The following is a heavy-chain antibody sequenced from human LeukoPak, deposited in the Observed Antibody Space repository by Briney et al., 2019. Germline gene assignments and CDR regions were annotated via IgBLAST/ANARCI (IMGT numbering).Heavy chain of an antibody. V-gene: IGHV4-39*07. J-gene: IGHJ5*02. CDR1: GGSISSTDYY. CDR3: ARGGRITLVRGVLNWFDP. D-gene: IGHD3-10*01. CDR2: IYYGGST. Sequence: SETLSLTCPVSGGSISSTDYYWGWIRQPPGKGLEWIGSIYYGGSTYHNPSLKSRVTISIDTSKNQFSLKLISVTAADTAVYYCARGGRITLVRGVLNWFDPWGQGTLVTVSS.